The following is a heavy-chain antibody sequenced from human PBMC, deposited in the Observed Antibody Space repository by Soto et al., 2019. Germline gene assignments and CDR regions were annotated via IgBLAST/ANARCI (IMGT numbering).Heavy chain of an antibody. CDR1: GFTFSSYW. V-gene: IGHV3-7*01. CDR2: MKQDGSEK. D-gene: IGHD3-22*01. J-gene: IGHJ4*02. CDR3: ARGVYYDSSGYYYDY. Sequence: GGSLRLSCAASGFTFSSYWMSWVRQAPGKGLEWVANMKQDGSEKYYVDSVKGRFTISRDNAKNSLYLQMNSLRAEDTAVYYCARGVYYDSSGYYYDYWGQGTLVTVSS.